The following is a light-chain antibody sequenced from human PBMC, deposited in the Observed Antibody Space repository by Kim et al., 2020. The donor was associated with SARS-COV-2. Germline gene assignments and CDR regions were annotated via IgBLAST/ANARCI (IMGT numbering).Light chain of an antibody. Sequence: DIQMTQSPSTLSASVGDRVTITCRASQSISSWLAWYQQKPGKAPKLLIYKASSLESGVPSRFSGSGSGTEFTLTISSLQPDDFATYYCHQYNSYSPYTFGQGTKLGI. CDR3: HQYNSYSPYT. CDR1: QSISSW. J-gene: IGKJ2*01. CDR2: KAS. V-gene: IGKV1-5*03.